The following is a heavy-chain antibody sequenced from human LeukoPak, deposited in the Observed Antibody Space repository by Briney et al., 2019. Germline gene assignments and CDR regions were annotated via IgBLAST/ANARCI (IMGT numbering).Heavy chain of an antibody. D-gene: IGHD3-10*01. Sequence: ASVKVSCKVSGYTFTDLSIHWVRQAPGKGLEWMGGFDPEDGETIYAQKFQGRVTMTEDTSTDTAYMELSSLRSEDTAVYYCAAGLWFGKYRDVWGKGTTVTISS. J-gene: IGHJ6*01. CDR1: GYTFTDLS. CDR3: AAGLWFGKYRDV. V-gene: IGHV1-24*01. CDR2: FDPEDGET.